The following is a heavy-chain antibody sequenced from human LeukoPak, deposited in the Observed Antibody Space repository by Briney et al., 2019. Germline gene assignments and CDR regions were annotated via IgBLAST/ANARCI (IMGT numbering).Heavy chain of an antibody. CDR2: MNPNSGNT. J-gene: IGHJ5*02. CDR1: GYTFTSYD. V-gene: IGHV1-8*01. CDR3: ATGFVGQSYYDSSGRINWFDP. D-gene: IGHD3-22*01. Sequence: GASVKVSCKASGYTFTSYDINWVRQATGQGLEWMGWMNPNSGNTGYAQKFQGRVTMTEDTSTDTAYMELSSLRSEDTAVYYCATGFVGQSYYDSSGRINWFDPWGQGTLVTVSS.